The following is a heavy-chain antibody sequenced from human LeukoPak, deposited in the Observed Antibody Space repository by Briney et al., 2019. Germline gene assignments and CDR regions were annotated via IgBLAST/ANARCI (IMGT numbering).Heavy chain of an antibody. CDR1: GFTFRSYA. CDR3: AKDFSSSWDNWFDP. J-gene: IGHJ5*02. D-gene: IGHD6-13*01. V-gene: IGHV3-64*01. CDR2: ISADGGST. Sequence: GGSLRLSCAASGFTFRSYAMHWVRQAPGKGLEYVSTISADGGSTYYANSVKGRFTISRDNSKNTLDLQMGSLRPEDTAVYYCAKDFSSSWDNWFDPWGQGTLVTVSS.